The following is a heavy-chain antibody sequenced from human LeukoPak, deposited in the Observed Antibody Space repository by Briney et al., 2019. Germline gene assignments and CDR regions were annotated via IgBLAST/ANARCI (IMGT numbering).Heavy chain of an antibody. J-gene: IGHJ5*02. Sequence: GASVKVSCKASGYTFTGYYMHWVRQAPGQGLEWMGWINPNSGGTNYAQKFQGRVTMTRDTSISTAYMELSRLRSDDTAVYYCAREGGRYSSSWYDCDWFDPWGQGTLVTVSS. CDR2: INPNSGGT. V-gene: IGHV1-2*02. CDR1: GYTFTGYY. CDR3: AREGGRYSSSWYDCDWFDP. D-gene: IGHD6-13*01.